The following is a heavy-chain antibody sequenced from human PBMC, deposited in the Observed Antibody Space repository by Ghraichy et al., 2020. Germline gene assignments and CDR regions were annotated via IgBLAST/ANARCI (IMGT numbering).Heavy chain of an antibody. Sequence: GSLRLSCTVSGGSISSSSYYWGWIRQPPGKGLEWIGSIYYSGSTYYNPSLKSRVTISVDTSKNQFSLKLSSVTAADTAVYYCARDHGYSYGLFDYWGQGTLVTVSS. D-gene: IGHD5-18*01. J-gene: IGHJ4*02. V-gene: IGHV4-39*07. CDR3: ARDHGYSYGLFDY. CDR1: GGSISSSSYY. CDR2: IYYSGST.